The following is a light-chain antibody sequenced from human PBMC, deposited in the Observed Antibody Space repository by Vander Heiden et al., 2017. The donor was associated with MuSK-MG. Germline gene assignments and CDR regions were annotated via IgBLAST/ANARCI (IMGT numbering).Light chain of an antibody. CDR1: QRISTW. J-gene: IGKJ1*01. CDR3: QQDTIYPT. CDR2: QAS. V-gene: IGKV1-5*03. Sequence: DIQMTQSPSTLSAFVGDRVTITCRASQRISTWLAWYQQKSGKAPKLLIYQASTLENGVPSRFSGSGSGTEFTLTISSLQPDDFGTYYCQQDTIYPTFGQGTTVEIK.